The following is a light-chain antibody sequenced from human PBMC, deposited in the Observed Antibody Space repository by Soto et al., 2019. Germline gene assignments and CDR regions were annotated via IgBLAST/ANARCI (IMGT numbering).Light chain of an antibody. J-gene: IGKJ1*01. V-gene: IGKV1-8*01. CDR1: QGISSY. Sequence: AIRMTQSPSSFSASTGDRVTITCRASQGISSYLAWYQQKPGKAPKLLIYAASTLQSGVPSRFSVSGSGTDFNLTISCLQSEDFATYYCQQYYSYPRTFGQGTKVEIK. CDR3: QQYYSYPRT. CDR2: AAS.